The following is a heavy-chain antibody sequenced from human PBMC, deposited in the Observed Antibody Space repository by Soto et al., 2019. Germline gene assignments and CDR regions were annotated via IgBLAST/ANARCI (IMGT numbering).Heavy chain of an antibody. CDR1: GGSISSGGYY. V-gene: IGHV4-31*03. J-gene: IGHJ4*02. CDR3: ARVRTAAYIVF. Sequence: ASETLSLTCTVSGGSISSGGYYWSWIRQHPGKGLEWIGYIYYSGGAYYNPSLKSRVTISVDTSKNQFSLRLTSVTAADTAVYYFARVRTAAYIVFRGPGILVNVFS. D-gene: IGHD2-15*01. CDR2: IYYSGGA.